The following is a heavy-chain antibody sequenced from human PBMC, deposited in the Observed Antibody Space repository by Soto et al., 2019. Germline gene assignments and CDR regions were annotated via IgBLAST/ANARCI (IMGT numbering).Heavy chain of an antibody. CDR1: GYTFTSYD. V-gene: IGHV1-8*01. Sequence: QVQLVQSGAEVKKPGASVKDSCKASGYTFTSYDINWVRQATGQGLEYLGWMNPNSGNTAYVQKFQGRVTMTWDTSITTAYMELSSLRSEDTAVYFCARGIKYGAYSRWFDPWGQGTLVTVSS. D-gene: IGHD4-17*01. J-gene: IGHJ5*02. CDR3: ARGIKYGAYSRWFDP. CDR2: MNPNSGNT.